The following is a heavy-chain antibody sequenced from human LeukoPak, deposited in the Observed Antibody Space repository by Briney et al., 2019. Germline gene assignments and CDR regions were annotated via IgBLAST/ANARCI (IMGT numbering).Heavy chain of an antibody. CDR3: AKHTYYYDSSGYLVY. D-gene: IGHD3-22*01. V-gene: IGHV3-23*01. J-gene: IGHJ4*02. Sequence: GGSLRLSCAASGFTVSSNYMSWVRQAPGKGLEWVSAISGSGGSTYYADSVKGRFTISRDNSKNTLYLQMNSLRAEDTAVYYCAKHTYYYDSSGYLVYWGQGTLVTVSS. CDR2: ISGSGGST. CDR1: GFTVSSNY.